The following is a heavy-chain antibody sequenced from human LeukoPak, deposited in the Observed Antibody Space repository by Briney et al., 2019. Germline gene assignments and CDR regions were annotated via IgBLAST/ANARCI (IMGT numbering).Heavy chain of an antibody. V-gene: IGHV1-24*01. CDR2: FDPEDGET. D-gene: IGHD3-10*01. CDR1: GYTLTELF. CDR3: ATDLWFGEPLPYGMDV. J-gene: IGHJ6*02. Sequence: ASVKVSCKVSGYTLTELFMHWVRQAPGKGLEWMGGFDPEDGETIYAQKFQGRVTMTEDTSTDTAYMELSSLRSEDTAVYYCATDLWFGEPLPYGMDVWGQGTTVTVSS.